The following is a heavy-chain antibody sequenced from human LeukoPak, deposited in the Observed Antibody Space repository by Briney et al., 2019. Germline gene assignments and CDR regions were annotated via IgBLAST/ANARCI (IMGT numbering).Heavy chain of an antibody. Sequence: GGSLRLSCAASGFTFSSYWMHWVRQAPGKGLMWVSRINGDGSTTNYADSVRGRFTISRDNAKNTLYLQMSSLGAEDTAVYYCARRTSSHPLYYFDYWGQGTLLTVSS. CDR1: GFTFSSYW. CDR3: ARRTSSHPLYYFDY. J-gene: IGHJ4*02. D-gene: IGHD6-6*01. CDR2: INGDGSTT. V-gene: IGHV3-74*01.